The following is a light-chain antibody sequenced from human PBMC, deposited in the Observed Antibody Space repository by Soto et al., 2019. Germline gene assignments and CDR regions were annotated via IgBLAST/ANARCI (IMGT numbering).Light chain of an antibody. Sequence: DIQMTQSPSSLSASVGDRVTITCRASQGISNYLAWYQQKPEKVPNLLIYAASTLQSGAPSRFSGSGSGTDFTLTISSLQPEDVATYYCQNYKSAPFTFGPGTKVDIK. CDR1: QGISNY. CDR3: QNYKSAPFT. J-gene: IGKJ3*01. V-gene: IGKV1-27*01. CDR2: AAS.